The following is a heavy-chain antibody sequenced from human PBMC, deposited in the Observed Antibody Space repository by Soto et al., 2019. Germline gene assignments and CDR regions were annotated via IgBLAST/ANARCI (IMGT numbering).Heavy chain of an antibody. CDR3: ARDRLYYYDSSGAPHDAFDI. Sequence: ASVKVSCKASGYTFTSYAISWVRQAPGQGLEWMGWISAYNGNTNYAQKLQGRVTMTTDTSTTTAYMELRSLRSDDTAVYYCARDRLYYYDSSGAPHDAFDIWGQGTMVTVSS. J-gene: IGHJ3*02. CDR2: ISAYNGNT. V-gene: IGHV1-18*01. D-gene: IGHD3-22*01. CDR1: GYTFTSYA.